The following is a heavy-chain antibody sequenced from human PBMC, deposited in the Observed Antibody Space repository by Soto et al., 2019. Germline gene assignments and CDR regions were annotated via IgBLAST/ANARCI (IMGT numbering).Heavy chain of an antibody. D-gene: IGHD7-27*01. V-gene: IGHV3-7*05. CDR3: ARETGDDGSYYYYGMDV. CDR1: GFTFSSYW. Sequence: WGSLRLSCAASGFTFSSYWMSWVRQAPGKGLEWVANIKQDGSEKYYVDSVKGRFTISRDNAKNSLYLQMNSLRAEDTAVYYCARETGDDGSYYYYGMDVWGQGTTVTVSS. J-gene: IGHJ6*02. CDR2: IKQDGSEK.